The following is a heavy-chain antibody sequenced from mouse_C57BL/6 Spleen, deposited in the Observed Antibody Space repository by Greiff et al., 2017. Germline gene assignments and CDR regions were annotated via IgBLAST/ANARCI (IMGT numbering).Heavy chain of an antibody. Sequence: EVKLMESGPGLVKPSQSLSLTCSVTGYSITSGYYWNWIRQFPGNKLEWMGYISYDGSNNYNPSLKNRISITRDTSKNQFFLKLNSVTTEDTATYYCATYDYDGGSSYDFDYWGQGTTLTVSS. V-gene: IGHV3-6*01. D-gene: IGHD2-4*01. CDR3: ATYDYDGGSSYDFDY. CDR1: GYSITSGYY. J-gene: IGHJ2*01. CDR2: ISYDGSN.